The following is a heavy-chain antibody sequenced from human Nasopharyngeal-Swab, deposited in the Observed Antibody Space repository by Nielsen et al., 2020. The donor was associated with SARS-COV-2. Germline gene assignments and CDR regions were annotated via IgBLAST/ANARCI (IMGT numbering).Heavy chain of an antibody. J-gene: IGHJ4*02. CDR2: ISGSGDISGSGGST. CDR1: GYSFRTYG. Sequence: GGSLRLSCVASGYSFRTYGMSWVRQAPEKGLEWVAAISGSGDISGSGGSTYYADPVKGRFTISRDNSKNTVSLQMNSLRADDTAVYYCAKDLRGPYFFWGQGALVTVSS. CDR3: AKDLRGPYFF. V-gene: IGHV3-23*01. D-gene: IGHD2/OR15-2a*01.